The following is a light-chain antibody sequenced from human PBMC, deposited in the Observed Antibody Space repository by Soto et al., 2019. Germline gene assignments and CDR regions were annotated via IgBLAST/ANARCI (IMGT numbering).Light chain of an antibody. CDR2: EVS. J-gene: IGLJ3*02. CDR3: NSYTTGTTK. V-gene: IGLV2-14*01. CDR1: STDTYHYKY. Sequence: QSALTQPASVSGSPGQSITISCTGTSTDTYHYKYVSWYQQHPGKAPKLIIYEVSSRPSGVSDRFSGSKSGNTASLTISGLQAEDEADYYCNSYTTGTTKFGGGTKVTVL.